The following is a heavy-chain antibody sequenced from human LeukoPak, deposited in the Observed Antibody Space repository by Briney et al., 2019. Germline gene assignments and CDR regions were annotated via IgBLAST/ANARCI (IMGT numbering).Heavy chain of an antibody. CDR2: ISRSGSTT. CDR1: GFTFSDYA. Sequence: GGSLRLSCAASGFTFSDYAMNWVRQTPGKGLGWVSYISRSGSTTSYADSVKGRFTISRDNAKNSLYLQMNSLRAEDTAVYYCARSIGLDVWGQGTTVTVSS. V-gene: IGHV3-48*01. CDR3: ARSIGLDV. J-gene: IGHJ6*02. D-gene: IGHD3-3*02.